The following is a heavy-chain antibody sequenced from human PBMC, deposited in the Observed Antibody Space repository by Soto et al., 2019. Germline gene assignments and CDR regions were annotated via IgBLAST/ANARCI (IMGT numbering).Heavy chain of an antibody. CDR1: GVSISSGDYY. CDR2: IYYSEKT. J-gene: IGHJ6*02. CDR3: ARKYLPYYGSGSPYGMDV. D-gene: IGHD3-10*01. Sequence: SETLSLTCTVSGVSISSGDYYWSWIRQPPGKGLEWIGYIYYSEKTYSKPSLKNRVAISVDTSKNQFSLKLSFVTASDTALFYFARKYLPYYGSGSPYGMDVWGQGTTVTVSS. V-gene: IGHV4-30-4*01.